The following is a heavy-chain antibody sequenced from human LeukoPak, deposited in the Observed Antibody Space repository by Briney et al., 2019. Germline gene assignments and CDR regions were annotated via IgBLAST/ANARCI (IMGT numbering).Heavy chain of an antibody. V-gene: IGHV3-74*01. CDR2: IDSDESST. CDR3: ARVYGSGSPFDY. CDR1: GFTFSTYS. D-gene: IGHD3-10*01. Sequence: GGSLRLSCAASGFTFSTYSMNWVRQAPGKGLEWVSRIDSDESSTIYADSVEGRFTISRDNAKNTLYLQMNSLRAEDTAVYYCARVYGSGSPFDYWGQGTLVTVSS. J-gene: IGHJ4*02.